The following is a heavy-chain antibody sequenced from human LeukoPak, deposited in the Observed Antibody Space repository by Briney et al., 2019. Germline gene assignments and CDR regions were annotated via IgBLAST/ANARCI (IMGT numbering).Heavy chain of an antibody. D-gene: IGHD6-19*01. J-gene: IGHJ4*02. Sequence: ASVKVSCKASGGTFNSYAISWVRQAHGQGLEWMGGIIPIFGTANYAQKFQGRVTITTDESTSTAYMELSSLRSEDTAVYYCARDEAGTGYFDYWGQGTLVTVSS. CDR2: IIPIFGTA. V-gene: IGHV1-69*05. CDR3: ARDEAGTGYFDY. CDR1: GGTFNSYA.